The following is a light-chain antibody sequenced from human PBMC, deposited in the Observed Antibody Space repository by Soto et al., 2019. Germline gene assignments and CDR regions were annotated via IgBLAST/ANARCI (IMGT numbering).Light chain of an antibody. Sequence: QSVLTQPPSVSGAPGQRVTISCSGTSSSIGRHAVNWYQQLPGTAPRLLIYDNYQRPSGVPDRFSGSKSGTSASLAISGLQSEDEADYYCATWDDSLNGRAVFGGGTKLTVL. CDR2: DNY. V-gene: IGLV1-44*01. CDR3: ATWDDSLNGRAV. CDR1: SSSIGRHA. J-gene: IGLJ3*02.